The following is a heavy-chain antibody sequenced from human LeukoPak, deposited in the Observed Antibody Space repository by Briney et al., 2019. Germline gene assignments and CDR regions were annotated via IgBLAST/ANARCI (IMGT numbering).Heavy chain of an antibody. Sequence: KPGGSLTPSCAAYAFTFSSYSMDWARQAPGRGLEWVSSISSSSRYINYTDSVTDPFTIYTDTATHSLYLQINSQRAEDTAVYYCARELPAARYLFDYWGQGTLVTVSS. CDR3: ARELPAARYLFDY. D-gene: IGHD2-2*01. J-gene: IGHJ4*02. V-gene: IGHV3-21*01. CDR1: AFTFSSYS. CDR2: ISSSSRYI.